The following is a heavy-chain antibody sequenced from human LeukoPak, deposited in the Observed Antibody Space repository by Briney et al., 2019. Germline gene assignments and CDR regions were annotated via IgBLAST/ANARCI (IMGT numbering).Heavy chain of an antibody. V-gene: IGHV4-4*07. CDR2: IYTSGST. D-gene: IGHD4-23*01. J-gene: IGHJ5*02. Sequence: SETLSLTCTVSGGSISSYYWSWIRQPAGKGLEWIGRIYTSGSTNYNPSLKSRVTMSVDTSKNQFSLKLSSVTAADAAVYYCARERPVTHNWSDPWGQRTLVTVSS. CDR1: GGSISSYY. CDR3: ARERPVTHNWSDP.